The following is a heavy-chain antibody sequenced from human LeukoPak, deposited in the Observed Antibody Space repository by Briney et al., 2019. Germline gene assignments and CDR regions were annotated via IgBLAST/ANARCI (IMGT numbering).Heavy chain of an antibody. CDR3: ARDIWGEQWLPNPDFDY. CDR1: GFTFSDYY. D-gene: IGHD6-19*01. Sequence: PGGSLRLSCAASGFTFSDYYMSWLRQAPGKGLEWVSYISSSGSTIYYADSVKGRFTISRDNAKNSLYLQMNSLRAEDTAVYYCARDIWGEQWLPNPDFDYWGQGTLVTVSS. J-gene: IGHJ4*02. V-gene: IGHV3-11*01. CDR2: ISSSGSTI.